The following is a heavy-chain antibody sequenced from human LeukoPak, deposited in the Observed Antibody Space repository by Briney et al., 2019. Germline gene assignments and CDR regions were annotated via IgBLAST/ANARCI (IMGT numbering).Heavy chain of an antibody. Sequence: GRSLRLSCAASGFTFSSYGMHWVRQAPGKGLEWVAVIWYDGSNKYYADSVKGRFTISRDNSKNTLYLQVNSLRAEDTAVYYCAKQAAMAKGGYYYYYMDVWGKGTTVTVSS. CDR2: IWYDGSNK. V-gene: IGHV3-33*06. J-gene: IGHJ6*03. D-gene: IGHD5-18*01. CDR3: AKQAAMAKGGYYYYYMDV. CDR1: GFTFSSYG.